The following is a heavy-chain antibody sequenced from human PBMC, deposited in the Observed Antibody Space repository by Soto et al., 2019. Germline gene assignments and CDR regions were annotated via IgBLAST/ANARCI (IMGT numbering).Heavy chain of an antibody. CDR1: GYTFTSYD. CDR3: ARVIASAADFDY. V-gene: IGHV1-18*01. J-gene: IGHJ4*02. Sequence: ASAKVSCKASGYTFTSYDISWVRQAPGQGLEWMGWISAYNGKINYAQKLQGRVTMTPDTSTSTDYMELRSLRSDDTAVYYCARVIASAADFDYWGQGTLVTVSS. D-gene: IGHD6-13*01. CDR2: ISAYNGKI.